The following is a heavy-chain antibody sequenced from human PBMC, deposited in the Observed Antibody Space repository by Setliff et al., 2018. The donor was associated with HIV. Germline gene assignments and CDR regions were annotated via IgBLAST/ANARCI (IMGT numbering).Heavy chain of an antibody. J-gene: IGHJ5*02. V-gene: IGHV6-1*01. CDR3: ARGCIAVAGTGNWFDP. Sequence: SQTLSLTCAISGDSVSSNSAAWNWIRQSPSRGLEWLGRTYYRSKWYNDYAVSVKSRITINPDTSKNQFSLKLSSVTAADTAVYYCARGCIAVAGTGNWFDPWGQGTLVTVSS. CDR1: GDSVSSNSAA. D-gene: IGHD6-19*01. CDR2: TYYRSKWYN.